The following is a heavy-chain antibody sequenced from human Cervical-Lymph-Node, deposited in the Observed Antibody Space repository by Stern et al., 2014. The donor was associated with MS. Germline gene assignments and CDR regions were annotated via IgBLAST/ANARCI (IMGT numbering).Heavy chain of an antibody. CDR2: INHSGST. V-gene: IGHV4-34*01. CDR3: ARGNPDYYDSTGFYHPLDY. D-gene: IGHD3-22*01. Sequence: QVQLVQWGAGLLKPSETLSLTCAVDGGSFSGYFWTWIRQPPGKGLEWIGKINHSGSTYNPSLKSRVTISLDTSKNEFSLKLTSVTAADTAVYYCARGNPDYYDSTGFYHPLDYWGQGTLVTVSS. J-gene: IGHJ4*02. CDR1: GGSFSGYF.